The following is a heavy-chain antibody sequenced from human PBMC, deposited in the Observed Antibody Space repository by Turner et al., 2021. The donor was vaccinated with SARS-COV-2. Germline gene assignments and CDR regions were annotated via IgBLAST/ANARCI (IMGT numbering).Heavy chain of an antibody. Sequence: EVQPLESGGGLLQPGGTLRLPCAAYGFTFSSYAMSWVRQATGRGLDWVSGISDSGGSTYYADSVKGRFTISGDNSKNTLYLQMTSLRACDTAVYYCAKVTSNPGDYFDYWGQGTLVTVSS. V-gene: IGHV3-23*01. J-gene: IGHJ4*02. CDR3: AKVTSNPGDYFDY. CDR1: GFTFSSYA. D-gene: IGHD4-17*01. CDR2: ISDSGGST.